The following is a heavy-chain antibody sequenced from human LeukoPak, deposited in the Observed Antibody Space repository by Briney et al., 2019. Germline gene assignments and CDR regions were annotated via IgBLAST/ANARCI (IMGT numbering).Heavy chain of an antibody. V-gene: IGHV3-23*01. D-gene: IGHD6-13*01. CDR2: ISGSGGST. Sequence: GGSLRLSCAASGFTFSSYAMSWVRQAPGKGLEWVSAISGSGGSTNYADSVKGRFTISRDNSKNTLYMQMNSLRAEDTAVYYCAKFFLVSSWYDAFDIWGQGTMVTVSS. CDR1: GFTFSSYA. CDR3: AKFFLVSSWYDAFDI. J-gene: IGHJ3*02.